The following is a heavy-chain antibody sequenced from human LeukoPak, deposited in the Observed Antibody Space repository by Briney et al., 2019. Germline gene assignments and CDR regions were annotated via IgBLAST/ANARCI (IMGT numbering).Heavy chain of an antibody. V-gene: IGHV3-23*01. CDR3: AKDVDYGSGGNTY. CDR1: GFTFSSYA. D-gene: IGHD3-10*01. CDR2: ISGSGGST. Sequence: GGSLRLSCAASGFTFSSYAMSWVRQAPGKGLEWVSAISGSGGSTYYADSVKGRFTISRDNSKNTLYLKMNSLRAEDTAVYYCAKDVDYGSGGNTYWGQGTLVTVSS. J-gene: IGHJ4*02.